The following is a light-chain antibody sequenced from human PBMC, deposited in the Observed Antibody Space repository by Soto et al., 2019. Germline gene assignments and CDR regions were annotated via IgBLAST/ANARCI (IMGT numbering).Light chain of an antibody. CDR1: QSISSY. Sequence: AIQMTQSPSSLSASVGDRVTITCRASQSISSYLNWYQQKPGKAPKLLIYAASSLQSGVPPRFSGSGSGTDFTLAISSLQPEDSATYYCLQDINYPWTFGQGTKVDNK. CDR3: LQDINYPWT. V-gene: IGKV1-6*01. CDR2: AAS. J-gene: IGKJ1*01.